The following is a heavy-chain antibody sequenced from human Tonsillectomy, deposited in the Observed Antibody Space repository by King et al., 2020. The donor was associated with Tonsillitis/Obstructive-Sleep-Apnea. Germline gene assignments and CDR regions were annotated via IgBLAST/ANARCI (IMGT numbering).Heavy chain of an antibody. CDR3: ARVAYYYDSSGPLDY. V-gene: IGHV1-2*02. J-gene: IGHJ4*02. CDR1: GYTFTGYY. Sequence: QLVQSGAEVKKPGASVKVSCKASGYTFTGYYMHWVRQAPGQGLEWMGWVNPKSGGTNYAQQFQGRVTMTRDTSLSTANMELSSLRSDDTAVYYCARVAYYYDSSGPLDYWGQGTLVTVSS. D-gene: IGHD3-22*01. CDR2: VNPKSGGT.